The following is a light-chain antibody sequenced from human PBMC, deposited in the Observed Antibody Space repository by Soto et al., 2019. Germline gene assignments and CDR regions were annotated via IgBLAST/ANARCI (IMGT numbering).Light chain of an antibody. CDR1: ETVSSSY. Sequence: EIVLTQSPVTLSLSPVEIATLSCKASETVSSSYVAWYQQKPGLAPRLLIHDSSTRASGIPDRFSGSKSGTDFTLTIRGLEPEDVAVYYCQQYGNSPITLGQGTRLEIK. V-gene: IGKV3D-20*01. J-gene: IGKJ5*01. CDR2: DSS. CDR3: QQYGNSPIT.